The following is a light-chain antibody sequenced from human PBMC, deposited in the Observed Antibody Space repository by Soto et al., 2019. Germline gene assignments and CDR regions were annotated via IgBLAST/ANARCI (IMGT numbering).Light chain of an antibody. CDR1: SCDVGAYDY. CDR2: EVT. Sequence: QSVLTQPPSASGSPGQSVTISCTGTSCDVGAYDYVSWYQQHPGKAPKLLIYEVTKRPLGVPDRFSGSKSGNAASLTVSGLQAEDEADYYCSSYAGSNYPYVFXPGTKVTVL. CDR3: SSYAGSNYPYV. V-gene: IGLV2-8*01. J-gene: IGLJ1*01.